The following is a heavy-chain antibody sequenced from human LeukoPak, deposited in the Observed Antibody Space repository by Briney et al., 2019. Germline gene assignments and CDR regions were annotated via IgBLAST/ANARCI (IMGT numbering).Heavy chain of an antibody. CDR3: ARGPGGVPFEY. V-gene: IGHV3-11*01. CDR2: IRGGATTM. Sequence: GGCPRLSCAASRFTFSDYYMSCIRRDPREGPEWGSYIRGGATTMYSVSSVRGRVSISRDNTTNSLYLQMNSLRAEDTAVYYCARGPGGVPFEYWGQGTLVSVSS. CDR1: RFTFSDYY. J-gene: IGHJ4*02. D-gene: IGHD3-16*01.